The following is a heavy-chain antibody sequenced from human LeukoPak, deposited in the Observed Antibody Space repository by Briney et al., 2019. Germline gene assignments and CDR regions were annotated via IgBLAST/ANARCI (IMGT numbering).Heavy chain of an antibody. J-gene: IGHJ6*03. V-gene: IGHV7-4-1*02. CDR3: ARKESVYYYMDV. Sequence: ASVKVSCKASGYTFTNYGISWVRQAPGQGLEWMGWISANNGNPTYAQGFTGRFVFSLDTSVSTAYLQISSLKAEDTAVYYCARKESVYYYMDVWGKGTTVTVSS. D-gene: IGHD2/OR15-2a*01. CDR1: GYTFTNYG. CDR2: ISANNGNP.